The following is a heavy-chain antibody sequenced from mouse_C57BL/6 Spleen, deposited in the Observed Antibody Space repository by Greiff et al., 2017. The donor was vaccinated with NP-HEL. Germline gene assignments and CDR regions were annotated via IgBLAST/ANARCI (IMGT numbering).Heavy chain of an antibody. CDR1: GFSFNTYA. V-gene: IGHV10-1*01. D-gene: IGHD2-12*01. Sequence: DVKLVESGGGLVQPKGSLKLSCAASGFSFNTYAMNWVRQAPGKGLEWVARIRSKSNNYATYYAASVKYRFTISRDDSESMLYLQMNNLKTEDTAMYYCVRPLDDLYAMDYWGQGTSVTVSS. CDR2: IRSKSNNYAT. J-gene: IGHJ4*01. CDR3: VRPLDDLYAMDY.